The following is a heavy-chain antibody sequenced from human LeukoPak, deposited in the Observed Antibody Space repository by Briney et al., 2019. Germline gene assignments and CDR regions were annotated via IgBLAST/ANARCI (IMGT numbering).Heavy chain of an antibody. CDR2: INHSGST. D-gene: IGHD6-13*01. J-gene: IGHJ1*01. CDR1: GGSFSGYY. V-gene: IGHV4-34*01. CDR3: ASRMYGSSGRYFHH. Sequence: PSETLSLTCAVYGGSFSGYYWSWIRQPPGKGLEWIGEINHSGSTNYNPSLKSQVTISVDTSKNQFSLKLNSVTAVDTAVYYCASRMYGSSGRYFHHWGQGTLVTVSS.